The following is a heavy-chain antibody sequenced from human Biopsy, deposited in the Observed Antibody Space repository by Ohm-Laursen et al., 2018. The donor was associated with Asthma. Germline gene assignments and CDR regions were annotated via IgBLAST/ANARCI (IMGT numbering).Heavy chain of an antibody. Sequence: TLSLTWSVFGGSVYSYDHHWSWIRQPPGKGLEWIGFIFYSGSTFYNPSLRSRITISVDTSKRQFSLSLRSVTVADTAVYFCARAQSYGDIYYGLDVRGQGTTVTVSS. D-gene: IGHD2-21*02. V-gene: IGHV4-30-4*01. CDR3: ARAQSYGDIYYGLDV. J-gene: IGHJ6*02. CDR1: GGSVYSYDHH. CDR2: IFYSGST.